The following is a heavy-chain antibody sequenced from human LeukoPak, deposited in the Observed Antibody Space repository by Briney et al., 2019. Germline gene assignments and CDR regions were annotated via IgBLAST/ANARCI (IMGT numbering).Heavy chain of an antibody. Sequence: SETLSLTCTVSRGSVTSYYWSWIRQPPGKGLEWIGFIYYSGSTNYNPSLKSRVTISVHTSKNQFSLKLSSVTAADTAVYYCARTTEGGYSYGSFYYYYMDVWGKGATVTISS. CDR1: RGSVTSYY. V-gene: IGHV4-59*02. CDR3: ARTTEGGYSYGSFYYYYMDV. J-gene: IGHJ6*03. CDR2: IYYSGST. D-gene: IGHD5-18*01.